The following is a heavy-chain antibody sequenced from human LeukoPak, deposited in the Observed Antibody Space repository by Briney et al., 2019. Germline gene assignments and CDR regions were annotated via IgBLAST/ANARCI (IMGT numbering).Heavy chain of an antibody. CDR1: GGTFSSYA. CDR3: AYGLALTGWFDP. V-gene: IGHV1-69*05. Sequence: SVKVSCKASGGTFSSYAISWVRQAPGQGLEWMGRNIPLFGTTNYAQKFQGRVTITTDESTSTAYMESSSLRSEDTAVYYCAYGLALTGWFDPWGQGTLVTVSS. CDR2: NIPLFGTT. J-gene: IGHJ5*02. D-gene: IGHD3/OR15-3a*01.